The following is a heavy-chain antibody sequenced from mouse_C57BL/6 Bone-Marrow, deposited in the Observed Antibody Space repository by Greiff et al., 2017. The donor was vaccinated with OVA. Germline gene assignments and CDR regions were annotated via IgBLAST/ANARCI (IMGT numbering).Heavy chain of an antibody. CDR1: GYTFTDYE. Sequence: VQLQQSGAELVRPGASVTLSCKASGYTFTDYEMHWVKQTPVHGLEWIGAIDPETGGTAYNQKFKGKAILTADKSSSTAYMELRSLTSEDSAVYYCTNYYGSRIDYWGQGTTLTVSS. V-gene: IGHV1-15*01. D-gene: IGHD1-1*01. CDR3: TNYYGSRIDY. J-gene: IGHJ2*01. CDR2: IDPETGGT.